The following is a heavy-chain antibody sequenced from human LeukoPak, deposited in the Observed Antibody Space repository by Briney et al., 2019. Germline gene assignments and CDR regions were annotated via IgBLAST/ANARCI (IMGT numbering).Heavy chain of an antibody. V-gene: IGHV3-48*02. CDR2: ISSSSSTI. Sequence: PGGSLRLSCAASGFTFSSYSMNWVGHAPGKRLEWLSYISSSSSTIYYADSVKGRFTISRDNAKNSLYLQMNTLRDEDTAVYYCARTGYSSSSGWAYYYYYYMDVWGKGTTVTVSS. J-gene: IGHJ6*03. CDR1: GFTFSSYS. CDR3: ARTGYSSSSGWAYYYYYYMDV. D-gene: IGHD6-6*01.